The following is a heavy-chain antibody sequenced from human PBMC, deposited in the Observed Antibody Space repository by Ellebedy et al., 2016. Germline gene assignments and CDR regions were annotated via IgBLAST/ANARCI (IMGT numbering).Heavy chain of an antibody. CDR3: TSSSSGSSSNYYYYYGMDV. J-gene: IGHJ6*02. D-gene: IGHD6-25*01. V-gene: IGHV3-73*01. CDR2: IRSKANSYAT. Sequence: GGSLRLXXAASGFTFSGSAMHWVRQASGKGLEWVGRIRSKANSYATAYAASVKGRFTISRDDSKNTAYLQMNSLKTEDTAVYYCTSSSSGSSSNYYYYYGMDVWGQGTTVTVSS. CDR1: GFTFSGSA.